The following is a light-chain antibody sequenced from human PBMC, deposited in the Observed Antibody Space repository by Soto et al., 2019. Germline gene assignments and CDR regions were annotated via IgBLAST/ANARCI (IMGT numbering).Light chain of an antibody. J-gene: IGKJ1*01. CDR3: QQYNNWPPWT. V-gene: IGKV3-15*01. Sequence: EIVLTQSPGTLSVSPGESATLSCRASQRISRNLAWYQQKPGQAPRLLIYDASTRATAIPARFSGSGSETEFTLTISSLQSEDSAVYYCQQYNNWPPWTFGQGTKVDIK. CDR2: DAS. CDR1: QRISRN.